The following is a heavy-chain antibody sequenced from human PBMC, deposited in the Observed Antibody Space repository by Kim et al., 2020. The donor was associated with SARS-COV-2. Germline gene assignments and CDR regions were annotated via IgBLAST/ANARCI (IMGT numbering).Heavy chain of an antibody. D-gene: IGHD3-10*01. CDR3: ARELWFGESRYRFPTDY. Sequence: GGSLRLSCAASGFTFSSYGMHWVRQAPGKGLEWVAVISYDGSNKYYADSVKGRFTISRDNSKNTLYLQMNSLRAEDTAVYYCARELWFGESRYRFPTDYWGQGTLVTVSS. V-gene: IGHV3-33*05. J-gene: IGHJ4*02. CDR1: GFTFSSYG. CDR2: ISYDGSNK.